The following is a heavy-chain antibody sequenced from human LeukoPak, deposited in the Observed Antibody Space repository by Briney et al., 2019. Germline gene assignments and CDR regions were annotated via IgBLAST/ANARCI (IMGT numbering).Heavy chain of an antibody. CDR1: GFTSSSYW. CDR3: AREEAGGGMDV. CDR2: IKQDGSEK. J-gene: IGHJ6*02. D-gene: IGHD6-13*01. Sequence: GGSLRLSCAASGFTSSSYWMSWVRQAPGKGLEWVANIKQDGSEKYYVDSVKGRFTISRDNAKNSLYLQMNSLRAEDTAVYYCAREEAGGGMDVWGQGTTVTVSS. V-gene: IGHV3-7*01.